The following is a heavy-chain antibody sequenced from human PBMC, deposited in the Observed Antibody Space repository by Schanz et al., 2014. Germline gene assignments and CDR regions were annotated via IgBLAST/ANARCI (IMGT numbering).Heavy chain of an antibody. J-gene: IGHJ5*02. CDR2: IYTSGST. D-gene: IGHD3-3*01. V-gene: IGHV4-4*07. CDR3: ARDRGYDFSFDP. CDR1: GGSISSFY. Sequence: QVQLQESGPGLVKSSETLSLTCTVSGGSISSFYWGWIRQPAGKGLEWIGRIYTSGSTNYNPSLKCRVTMPLDTSKNQFSLKLSSVTAADTAVYYCARDRGYDFSFDPWGQGTLVTVSS.